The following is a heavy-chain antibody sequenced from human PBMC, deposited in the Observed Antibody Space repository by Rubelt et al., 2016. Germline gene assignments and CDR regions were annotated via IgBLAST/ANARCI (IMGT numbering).Heavy chain of an antibody. Sequence: QLQLQESGPGLVKPSETLSLTCTVSGGSISPYYWTWIRQPPGKGLEWIGSIHSGGLSYFNPSLENRASISVDTSENKFSLRLTAVTASDTAVYYCVREPRDVWGKGITVTVSS. CDR2: IHSGGLS. V-gene: IGHV4-4*08. CDR1: GGSISPYY. J-gene: IGHJ6*04. CDR3: VREPRDV.